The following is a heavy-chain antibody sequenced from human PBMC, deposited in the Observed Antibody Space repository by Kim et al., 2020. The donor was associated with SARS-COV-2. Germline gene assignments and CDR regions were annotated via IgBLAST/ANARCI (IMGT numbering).Heavy chain of an antibody. D-gene: IGHD3-10*01. CDR1: GGTFSSYA. Sequence: SVKVSCKASGGTFSSYAISWVRQAPGQGLEWMGGIIPIFGTANYAQKFQGRVTITADESTSTAYMELSSLRSEDTAVYYCASSSLITMVRGVIIVAPLYYYGMDVWGQGTTVTVSS. CDR2: IIPIFGTA. CDR3: ASSSLITMVRGVIIVAPLYYYGMDV. J-gene: IGHJ6*02. V-gene: IGHV1-69*13.